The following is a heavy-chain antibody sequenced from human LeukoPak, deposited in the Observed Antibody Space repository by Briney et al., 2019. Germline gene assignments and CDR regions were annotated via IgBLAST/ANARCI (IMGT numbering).Heavy chain of an antibody. CDR2: INPNNGDT. V-gene: IGHV1-2*02. D-gene: IGHD4-17*01. CDR3: ARGMTTALFDY. CDR1: GYTFTGFY. Sequence: AASVKVSCKASGYTFTGFYLYWVRQAPGQGLEWMGWINPNNGDTNYAQKFQGRVTMTRDASISTAYMELSRLRSDDTAVYYCARGMTTALFDYWGREPWSPSPQ. J-gene: IGHJ4*02.